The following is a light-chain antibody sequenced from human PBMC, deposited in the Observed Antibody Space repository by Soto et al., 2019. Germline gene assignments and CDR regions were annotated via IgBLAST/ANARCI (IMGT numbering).Light chain of an antibody. J-gene: IGLJ1*01. V-gene: IGLV2-14*01. Sequence: QSALTQPASVSGSPGQSITISCIGTSSDIGPYNYVSWYQQHPDKAPKLILYEVTNRPSGASDRFSGSKSGNVAFLTISGLQAEDEADYYCSSYSSSATPYVFGTGTKLTVL. CDR2: EVT. CDR3: SSYSSSATPYV. CDR1: SSDIGPYNY.